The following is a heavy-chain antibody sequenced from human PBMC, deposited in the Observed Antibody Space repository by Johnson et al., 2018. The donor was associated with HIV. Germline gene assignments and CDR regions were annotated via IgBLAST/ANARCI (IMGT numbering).Heavy chain of an antibody. Sequence: VQLVESGGGLVQPGGSLRLSCAASGFTFSSYAMSWVRQSPGKGLEWVSAISGSGGSTYYADSVKGRFPISRDNSKNTLYLQMNSLRAEDTAVYYCARASAVFDAFDIWGQGTMVTVSS. V-gene: IGHV3-23*04. J-gene: IGHJ3*02. CDR3: ARASAVFDAFDI. D-gene: IGHD1-14*01. CDR1: GFTFSSYA. CDR2: ISGSGGST.